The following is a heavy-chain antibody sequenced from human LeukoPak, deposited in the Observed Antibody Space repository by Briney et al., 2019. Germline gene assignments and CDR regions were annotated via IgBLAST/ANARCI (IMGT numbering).Heavy chain of an antibody. D-gene: IGHD5-12*01. V-gene: IGHV4-59*08. CDR3: ARMGGYSGYATH. J-gene: IGHJ4*02. CDR1: GGSISTYY. CDR2: IHYSGTT. Sequence: PSETLSLTCTVSGGSISTYYWSWIRQPPGKGLEWIGYIHYSGTTNYNPSFKNRVTISLDTSKNQFSLNLSSVTAADTAVYYCARMGGYSGYATHWGQGTLVTVSS.